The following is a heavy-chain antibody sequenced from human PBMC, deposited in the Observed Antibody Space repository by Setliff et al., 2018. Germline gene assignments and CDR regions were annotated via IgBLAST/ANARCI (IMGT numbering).Heavy chain of an antibody. CDR3: ARLSWDGLRYHGLDV. CDR1: GVSISSYY. J-gene: IGHJ6*02. V-gene: IGHV4-59*01. Sequence: PSETLSLTCNVSGVSISSYYWSWIRQPPGKGLESIGYIQKSGGTNYNPSLKSRVTISVDTSTNQFSLKLRSVTAADTAVYYCARLSWDGLRYHGLDVWGQGTTVTAP. CDR2: IQKSGGT. D-gene: IGHD3-10*01.